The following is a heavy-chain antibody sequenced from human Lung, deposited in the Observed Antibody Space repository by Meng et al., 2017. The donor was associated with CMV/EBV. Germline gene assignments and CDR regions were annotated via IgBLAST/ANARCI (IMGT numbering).Heavy chain of an antibody. CDR2: TYYRSKWYH. CDR3: ARGINGGCGD. V-gene: IGHV6-1*01. D-gene: IGHD4-23*01. J-gene: IGHJ4*02. Sequence: QVTLQQSGPVLVKPSHPPPPTCAISGDIVSSNSAAWHWIRQSPSRGLEWLGRTYYRSKWYHEYAVSVKSRITISPDTPKNQFSLQLNSMTPEDTAVYYCARGINGGCGDWGQGTLVTVSS. CDR1: GDIVSSNSAA.